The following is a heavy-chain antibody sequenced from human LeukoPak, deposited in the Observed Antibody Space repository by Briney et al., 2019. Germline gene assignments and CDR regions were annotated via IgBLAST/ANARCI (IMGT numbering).Heavy chain of an antibody. Sequence: GGSLRLSCAASGFTFSSYAMNWVRQAPGKGLEWVSAISGSGGSTYYADSVKGRFTISRDNSKNTLYLQMNSLRAEDTAVYYCAKDPLWFGELLYYFDYGGQGTLVTVSS. D-gene: IGHD3-10*01. J-gene: IGHJ4*02. CDR2: ISGSGGST. V-gene: IGHV3-23*01. CDR1: GFTFSSYA. CDR3: AKDPLWFGELLYYFDY.